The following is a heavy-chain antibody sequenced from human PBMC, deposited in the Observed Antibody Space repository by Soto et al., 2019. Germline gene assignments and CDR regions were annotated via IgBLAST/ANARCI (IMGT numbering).Heavy chain of an antibody. D-gene: IGHD3-22*01. CDR1: GASISGGDYY. V-gene: IGHV4-30-4*01. J-gene: IGHJ4*02. Sequence: QVQLQESGPGLVKPSQTLSLTCTVSGASISGGDYYCTWIRQPPGKGLEWIGSIYYTGNTYSNPSLESRLSISVDPSNNRFALRLNSVTAPDTAIYYCARATYDSSTYYLDYWGQGTLVTVSS. CDR2: IYYTGNT. CDR3: ARATYDSSTYYLDY.